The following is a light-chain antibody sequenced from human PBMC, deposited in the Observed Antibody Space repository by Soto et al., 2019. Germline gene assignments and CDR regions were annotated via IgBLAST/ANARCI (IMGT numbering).Light chain of an antibody. Sequence: EIVLTQSPATLSLSPGERATLSCRASQSVSSSFLAWYQQKPGQAPRLLIYGASNRATGIPDRFSGSGSGTDFTLTISRLEPEDSAVYSCQQYETSPTFGQGTKVDNK. CDR2: GAS. J-gene: IGKJ1*01. CDR1: QSVSSSF. CDR3: QQYETSPT. V-gene: IGKV3-20*01.